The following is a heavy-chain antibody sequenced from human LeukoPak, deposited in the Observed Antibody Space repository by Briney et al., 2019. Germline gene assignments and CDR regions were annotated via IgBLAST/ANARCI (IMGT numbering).Heavy chain of an antibody. V-gene: IGHV1-18*01. D-gene: IGHD2-2*01. Sequence: GAAVQVSCKASGYTVTSYGLIWVRQAPGQGLEWMGWISAYNGNTNYAQKLQGRVTMTTDTSTSTAYMELRSLRSDDTAVYYCARLDCSSTSCHSDYWGQGTLVSVSS. J-gene: IGHJ4*02. CDR3: ARLDCSSTSCHSDY. CDR1: GYTVTSYG. CDR2: ISAYNGNT.